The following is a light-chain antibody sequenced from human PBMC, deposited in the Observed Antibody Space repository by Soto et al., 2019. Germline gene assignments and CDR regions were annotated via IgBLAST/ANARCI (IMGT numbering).Light chain of an antibody. CDR3: QQYYDWPT. CDR2: GAS. J-gene: IGKJ2*01. Sequence: EIVLTQSPGTLSLSPGERATLSCRASQSVSNNYLAWYQQKPGQAPRLLIYGASTRATGVPARFSGSGSGTEFTLTISSLQSEDFAVYFCQQYYDWPTFGQGTKVDIK. CDR1: QSVSNN. V-gene: IGKV3-15*01.